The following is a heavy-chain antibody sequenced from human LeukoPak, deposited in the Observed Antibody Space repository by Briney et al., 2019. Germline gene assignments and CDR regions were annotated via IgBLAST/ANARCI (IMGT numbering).Heavy chain of an antibody. Sequence: PSETLSLTCSVSGGSISGWYWSWIRQPPGKGLEWIGHIYTSGSTNYNPSLKSRVTISVDTSKNQISLKLSSVTAADTAVYFCAGRTSYDFWDYWGQGTLVTVSS. CDR3: AGRTSYDFWDY. CDR1: GGSISGWY. CDR2: IYTSGST. J-gene: IGHJ4*02. D-gene: IGHD3-3*01. V-gene: IGHV4-4*08.